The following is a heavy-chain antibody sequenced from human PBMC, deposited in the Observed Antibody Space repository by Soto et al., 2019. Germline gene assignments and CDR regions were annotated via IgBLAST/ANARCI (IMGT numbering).Heavy chain of an antibody. D-gene: IGHD1-26*01. Sequence: GASVKVSCKASGGTFSSYAISWVRQAPGQGLEWMGGIIPIFGTANYAQKFQGRVTITADESTSTAYMELSSLRSEDTAVYYCARSSSWELPRLGYFDYWGQGTLVTVSS. CDR2: IIPIFGTA. CDR1: GGTFSSYA. CDR3: ARSSSWELPRLGYFDY. J-gene: IGHJ4*02. V-gene: IGHV1-69*13.